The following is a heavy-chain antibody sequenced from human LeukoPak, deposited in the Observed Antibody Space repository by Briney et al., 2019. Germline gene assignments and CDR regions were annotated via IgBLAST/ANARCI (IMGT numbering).Heavy chain of an antibody. J-gene: IGHJ3*02. CDR3: ARQPPPGIARTYAI. CDR2: ITASGGST. CDR1: GFTFNNYA. Sequence: GGSLRLSCASSGFTFNNYAMTWVRQAPGKGLEWVSSITASGGSTYYADSVKGRFTISRDNAKNSLYLQMNSLRAEDTAVYYCARQPPPGIARTYAIWGQGTMVTVSS. V-gene: IGHV3-23*01. D-gene: IGHD6-13*01.